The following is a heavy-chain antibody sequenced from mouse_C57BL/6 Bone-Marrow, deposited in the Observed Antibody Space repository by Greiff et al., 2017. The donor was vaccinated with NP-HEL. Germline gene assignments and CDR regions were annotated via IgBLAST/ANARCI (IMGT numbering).Heavy chain of an antibody. D-gene: IGHD1-1*01. J-gene: IGHJ3*01. Sequence: QVTLKESGPGLVAPSQSLSITCTVSGFSLTSYAISWVRQPPGKGLEWLGVIWTGGGTNYNSALKSRLSISKDNSKSQVFLKMNSLQTDDTARYYCARTETLYYGRTPFAYWGQGTLVTVSA. V-gene: IGHV2-9-1*01. CDR1: GFSLTSYA. CDR3: ARTETLYYGRTPFAY. CDR2: IWTGGGT.